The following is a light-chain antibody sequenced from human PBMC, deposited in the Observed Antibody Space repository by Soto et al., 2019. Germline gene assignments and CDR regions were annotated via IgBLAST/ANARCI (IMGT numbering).Light chain of an antibody. CDR2: EVY. J-gene: IGLJ1*01. CDR1: SSDVGGYNY. V-gene: IGLV2-8*01. CDR3: SSYVGTNSYV. Sequence: QSALTQPPSASGSPGQSVTISCTGTSSDVGGYNYVSWYQQHPGKAPKLIICEVYKRPSGVPDRFSGSKSGNTAALTVSGLQAEDEADYYCSSYVGTNSYVFGTGTKVTVL.